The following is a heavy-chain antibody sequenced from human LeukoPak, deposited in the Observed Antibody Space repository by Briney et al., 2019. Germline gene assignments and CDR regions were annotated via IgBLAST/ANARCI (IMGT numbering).Heavy chain of an antibody. D-gene: IGHD1-26*01. V-gene: IGHV3-48*04. CDR3: ARDWVGATRGRGYYYYYYYMDV. CDR1: GFTFSSYG. Sequence: GGSLRLSCAASGFTFSSYGMNWVRQAPGKGLEWVSYTSSSASTIYYADSVKGRFTISRDNAKNSLYLQMNSLRAEDTAVYYCARDWVGATRGRGYYYYYYYMDVWGKGTTVTVSS. J-gene: IGHJ6*03. CDR2: TSSSASTI.